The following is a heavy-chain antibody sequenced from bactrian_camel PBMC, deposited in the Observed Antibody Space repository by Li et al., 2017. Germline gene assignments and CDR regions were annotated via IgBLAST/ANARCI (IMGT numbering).Heavy chain of an antibody. J-gene: IGHJ4*01. CDR3: ATWGLLGSRYEDNY. CDR1: GYTYNRNC. Sequence: HVQLVESGGGSVQPGGSLRLSCAASGYTYNRNCMAWFRQAPGKEREGVARIYTGSGNTYYADSVKGRFTISRDNALNTGYLQMNSLKSEDTALYYCATWGLLGSRYEDNYWGQGTQVTVS. D-gene: IGHD5*01. V-gene: IGHV3S1*01. CDR2: IYTGSGNT.